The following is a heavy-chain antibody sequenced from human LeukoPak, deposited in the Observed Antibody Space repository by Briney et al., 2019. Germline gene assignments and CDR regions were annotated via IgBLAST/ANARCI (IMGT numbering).Heavy chain of an antibody. D-gene: IGHD3-22*01. Sequence: GGSLRLSCAASGFTFSSYAMHWVRQAPGKGLEWVAVISYDGSNKYYADSVKGRFTISRDNSKNTLYLQMNSLRAEDTAVYYCARELIGLGAFDIWGQGTMVTVSS. CDR3: ARELIGLGAFDI. CDR2: ISYDGSNK. J-gene: IGHJ3*02. CDR1: GFTFSSYA. V-gene: IGHV3-30*04.